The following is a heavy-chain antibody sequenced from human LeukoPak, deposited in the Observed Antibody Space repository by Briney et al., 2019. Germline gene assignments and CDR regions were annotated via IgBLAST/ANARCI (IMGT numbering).Heavy chain of an antibody. D-gene: IGHD6-13*01. CDR1: GYTFTSYA. CDR2: INAGNGNT. CDR3: ARAGPGYSSSWYHSLPDD. Sequence: ASVKVSCKASGYTFTSYAMHWVRQAPGQRLEWMGWINAGNGNTKYSRKLQGRVTITRDTSASTAYMELSSLRSEDTAVYYCARAGPGYSSSWYHSLPDDWGQGTLVTVSS. J-gene: IGHJ4*02. V-gene: IGHV1-3*01.